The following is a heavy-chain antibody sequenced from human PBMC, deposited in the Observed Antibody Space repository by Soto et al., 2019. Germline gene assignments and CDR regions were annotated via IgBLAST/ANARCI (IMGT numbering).Heavy chain of an antibody. CDR1: GGSISSGGYS. D-gene: IGHD6-13*01. J-gene: IGHJ4*02. V-gene: IGHV4-61*08. CDR2: IYYSGST. CDR3: ARVTSSWGYANYFDY. Sequence: SETLSLTCAVSGGSISSGGYSWSWIRQPPGKGLEWIGYIYYSGSTYYNPSLKSRVTISVDTSKNQFSLKLSSVTAADTAVYYCARVTSSWGYANYFDYCGQITVVTDSS.